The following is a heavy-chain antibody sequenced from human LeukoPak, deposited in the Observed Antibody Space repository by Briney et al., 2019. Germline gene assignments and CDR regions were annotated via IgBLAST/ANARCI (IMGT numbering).Heavy chain of an antibody. V-gene: IGHV4-31*03. CDR1: GGSINTGGYY. J-gene: IGHJ2*01. CDR2: IDYTGNT. D-gene: IGHD4-17*01. Sequence: SETLSLTCTISGGSINTGGYYWSWLRQLPLKGLEWIGYIDYTGNTFYNPSLGSRLAISADTAKNQFSLKLTSVTAADTAIYSCATQDPYGGWYFDLWGRGALVTVSS. CDR3: ATQDPYGGWYFDL.